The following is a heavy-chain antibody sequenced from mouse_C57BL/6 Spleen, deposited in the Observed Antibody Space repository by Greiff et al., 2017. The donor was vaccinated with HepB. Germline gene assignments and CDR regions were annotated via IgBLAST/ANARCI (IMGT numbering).Heavy chain of an antibody. CDR2: ISSGGSYT. CDR3: ARQHYYGSSLWYIDV. V-gene: IGHV5-6*01. D-gene: IGHD1-1*01. CDR1: GFTFSSYG. J-gene: IGHJ1*03. Sequence: EVKLVESGGDLVKPGGSLKLSCAASGFTFSSYGMSWVRQTPDKRLEWVATISSGGSYTYYPDSVKGRFTISRDNAKNTLYLQMSSLKSEDTAMYYCARQHYYGSSLWYIDVWGTGTTVTVSS.